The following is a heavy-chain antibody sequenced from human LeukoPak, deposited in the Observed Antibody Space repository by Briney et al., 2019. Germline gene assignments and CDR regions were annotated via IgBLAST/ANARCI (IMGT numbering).Heavy chain of an antibody. J-gene: IGHJ4*02. D-gene: IGHD2-15*01. CDR3: ASRRLEWVWNLDYYFDY. CDR2: IIPIFGTA. CDR1: GGTFSNSA. Sequence: GASVKVSCKASGGTFSNSAISSVRQPPGQGLEWMGGIIPIFGTANYAQKFQGRVTITTDESTSTAYMELSSLRSEDTAVYYCASRRLEWVWNLDYYFDYWGQGTLVTVSS. V-gene: IGHV1-69*05.